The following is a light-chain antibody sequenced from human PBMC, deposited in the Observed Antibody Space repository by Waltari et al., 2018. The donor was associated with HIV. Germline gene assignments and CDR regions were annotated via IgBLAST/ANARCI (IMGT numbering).Light chain of an antibody. Sequence: QSVMNQPTAASGAPGQTVTISCSGRPPTVETQWVSLYQQPPGTAPNLLIYRNHQRPSGVTDRFSSSKSGASASLIISGLRSEDEADYFCGVWDSTLKQWLFGGRTKLTVL. CDR3: GVWDSTLKQWL. CDR1: PPTVETQW. V-gene: IGLV1-47*01. J-gene: IGLJ3*02. CDR2: RNH.